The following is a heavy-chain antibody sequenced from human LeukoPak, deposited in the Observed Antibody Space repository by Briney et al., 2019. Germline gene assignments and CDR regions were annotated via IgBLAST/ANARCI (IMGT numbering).Heavy chain of an antibody. V-gene: IGHV3-30*04. CDR3: ARRGILTGYYLLDY. D-gene: IGHD3-9*01. J-gene: IGHJ4*02. CDR1: GFTFSSYA. CDR2: ISYDGSNK. Sequence: GGSLRLSCAASGFTFSSYAMHWVRQAPGKGLEWVAVISYDGSNKYYADSEKGRFTISRDNSKNTLYLQMNSLRAEDTAVYYCARRGILTGYYLLDYWGQGTLVTVSS.